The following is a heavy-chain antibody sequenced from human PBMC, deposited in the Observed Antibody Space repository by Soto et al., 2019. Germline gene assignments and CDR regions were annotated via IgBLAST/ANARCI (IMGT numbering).Heavy chain of an antibody. CDR2: LYTGGST. Sequence: PGGSLRLSCAASGFTVSSNYMSWVRQAPGKGLEWVSILYTGGSTYYAGSVKGRFTISRDNSKNMLYLQMNSLRAEDTAVYYCARERDTTGYVLKYWGQGT. D-gene: IGHD3-22*01. V-gene: IGHV3-66*01. J-gene: IGHJ4*02. CDR1: GFTVSSNY. CDR3: ARERDTTGYVLKY.